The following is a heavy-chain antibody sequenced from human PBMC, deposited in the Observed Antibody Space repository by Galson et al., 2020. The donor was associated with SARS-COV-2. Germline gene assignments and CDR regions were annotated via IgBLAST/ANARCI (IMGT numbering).Heavy chain of an antibody. CDR3: ARPYRYNWKYDAFDI. V-gene: IGHV5-51*01. D-gene: IGHD1-20*01. CDR2: IYPGDSDT. CDR1: GYSFTSYW. Sequence: GESLKISCKGSGYSFTSYWIGWVRQMPGKGLEWMGIIYPGDSDTRYSPSFQGQVTISADKSISTTYLQWSSLKASDTAMYYCARPYRYNWKYDAFDIWGQGTMVTVSS. J-gene: IGHJ3*02.